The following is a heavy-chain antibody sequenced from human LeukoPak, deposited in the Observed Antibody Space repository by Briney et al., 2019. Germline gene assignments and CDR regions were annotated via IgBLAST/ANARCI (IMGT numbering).Heavy chain of an antibody. D-gene: IGHD3-22*01. CDR3: ARYDISAYRDDY. V-gene: IGHV5-51*01. CDR2: IYPDDSDT. CDR1: GYRFNACW. Sequence: GESLKISCKGSGYRFNACWIAWVRQMPGKGLEWMGIIYPDDSDTRYSPSFRGQVTISADKSISTAYLQWSSLKASDTAMYYCARYDISAYRDDYWGQGTLVTVYS. J-gene: IGHJ4*02.